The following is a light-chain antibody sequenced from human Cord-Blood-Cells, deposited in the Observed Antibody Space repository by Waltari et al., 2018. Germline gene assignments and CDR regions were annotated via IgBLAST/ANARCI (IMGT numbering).Light chain of an antibody. Sequence: QSALTQPRPVSVSPGQSVTISCTATSSDVGGYNYVSWYQQHPGQAPKLMIYDVSKRPSGVPDRFSGSKSGNTASLNISGLQAEDEADYYCCSYAGSYTLVFGGGTKLTVL. J-gene: IGLJ2*01. V-gene: IGLV2-11*01. CDR1: SSDVGGYNY. CDR3: CSYAGSYTLV. CDR2: DVS.